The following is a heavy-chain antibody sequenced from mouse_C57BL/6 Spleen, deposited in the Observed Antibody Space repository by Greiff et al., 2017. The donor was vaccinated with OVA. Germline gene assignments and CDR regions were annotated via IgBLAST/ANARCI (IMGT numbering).Heavy chain of an antibody. CDR1: GYSFTDYN. D-gene: IGHD2-3*01. CDR2: INPNYGTT. Sequence: EVKLQESGPELVKPGASVKISCKASGYSFTDYNMNWVKQSNGKSLEWIGVINPNYGTTSYNQKFKGKATLTVDQSSSTAYMQLNSLTSEDSAVYYCAPMDGYYVPPMDYWGQGTSVTVSS. V-gene: IGHV1-39*01. CDR3: APMDGYYVPPMDY. J-gene: IGHJ4*01.